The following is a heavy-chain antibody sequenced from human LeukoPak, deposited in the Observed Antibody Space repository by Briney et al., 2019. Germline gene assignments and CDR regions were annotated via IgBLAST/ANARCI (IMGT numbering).Heavy chain of an antibody. D-gene: IGHD2-21*02. J-gene: IGHJ3*02. CDR2: INSGSSYI. CDR1: GFTFSSYS. Sequence: GGSLRLSCAASGFTFSSYSMTWVRQAPGKGLEWVSSINSGSSYIYYGDSVKGRFIISRDNAKNSLYLQMNTLRAEDTAVYYCARGGPPYCGGDCYGAFDIWGQGTMVTVSS. CDR3: ARGGPPYCGGDCYGAFDI. V-gene: IGHV3-21*06.